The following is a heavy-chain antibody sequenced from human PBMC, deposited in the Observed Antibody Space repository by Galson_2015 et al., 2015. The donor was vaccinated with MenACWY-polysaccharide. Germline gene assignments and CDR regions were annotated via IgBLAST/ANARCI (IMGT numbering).Heavy chain of an antibody. D-gene: IGHD2-21*02. CDR3: ARGVYCGAACYSGIDY. V-gene: IGHV3-23*01. CDR2: ISGNGGRT. CDR1: GFTFSTYA. Sequence: SLRLSCAASGFTFSTYAMSWVRQAPGKGPEWVSFISGNGGRTEYVDSVKGRFTISRDNSKNTLDLQMNSLRAEDTAVYYCARGVYCGAACYSGIDYWGQGTLDTVSS. J-gene: IGHJ4*02.